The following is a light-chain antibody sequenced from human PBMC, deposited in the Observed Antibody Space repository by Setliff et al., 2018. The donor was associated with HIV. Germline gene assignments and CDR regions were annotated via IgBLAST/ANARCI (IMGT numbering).Light chain of an antibody. V-gene: IGLV2-18*02. Sequence: SALTQPPSVSGSPGQSVTISCTGTNSDIGTYNRVAWYQQTPGTAPKFVIYEVNFRASGVPDRFSGSKSGNTASLTIPGLQPEDEGDYYCSTYRASSSTYVFGTGTKVTVL. J-gene: IGLJ1*01. CDR1: NSDIGTYNR. CDR3: STYRASSSTYV. CDR2: EVN.